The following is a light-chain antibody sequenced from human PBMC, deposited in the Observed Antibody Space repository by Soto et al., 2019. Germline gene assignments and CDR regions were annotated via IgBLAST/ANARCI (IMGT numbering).Light chain of an antibody. CDR3: QQYGRSPMFT. V-gene: IGKV3-20*01. Sequence: EIGLTQSPGTLSLSPGERATLSCRASQSVSSNYLAWYQQKPGQAPRLLIYGAARGAAGIPDRFSGSGSGTDFTLTISRLEAEDFAVYFCQQYGRSPMFTFGQGTKLEIK. CDR2: GAA. CDR1: QSVSSNY. J-gene: IGKJ2*01.